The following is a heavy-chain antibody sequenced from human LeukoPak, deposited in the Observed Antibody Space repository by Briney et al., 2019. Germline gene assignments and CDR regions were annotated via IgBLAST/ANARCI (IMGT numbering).Heavy chain of an antibody. D-gene: IGHD4-17*01. CDR2: IRYDGSNK. CDR1: GFTFSSYG. V-gene: IGHV3-30*02. Sequence: GGSLSLSCAASGFTFSSYGMHWVRQAPGKGLEWVAFIRYDGSNKYYADSVKGRFTISRDNSKNTLYLQMNSLRAEDTAVYYCAKGSSKYGDYINYYGMDVWGQGTTVTVSS. J-gene: IGHJ6*02. CDR3: AKGSSKYGDYINYYGMDV.